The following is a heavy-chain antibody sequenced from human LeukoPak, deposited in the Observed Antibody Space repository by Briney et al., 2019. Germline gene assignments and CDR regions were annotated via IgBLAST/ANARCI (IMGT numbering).Heavy chain of an antibody. J-gene: IGHJ5*02. Sequence: SETLSLTCTVSGGSISSYYWSWIRQPPGKGLEWIGYIYYSGSTNYNPSLKSRVTISVDTSKSQFSLKLSSVTAADTAVYYCARERLELRGWFDPWGQGTLVTVSS. CDR2: IYYSGST. V-gene: IGHV4-59*01. CDR3: ARERLELRGWFDP. CDR1: GGSISSYY. D-gene: IGHD1-7*01.